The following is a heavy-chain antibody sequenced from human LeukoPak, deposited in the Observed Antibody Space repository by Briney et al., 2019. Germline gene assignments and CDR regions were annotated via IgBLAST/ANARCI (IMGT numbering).Heavy chain of an antibody. CDR3: ARHALRSTEYFQH. J-gene: IGHJ1*01. D-gene: IGHD4-17*01. Sequence: SETLSLTCTVSGGSISSSSYYWGWIRQPPGKGLEWIGSIYYSGSTYYNPSLKSRVTLSVDTSKNQFSLKLSSVTAADTAVYYCARHALRSTEYFQHWGQGTLVTVSS. V-gene: IGHV4-39*01. CDR1: GGSISSSSYY. CDR2: IYYSGST.